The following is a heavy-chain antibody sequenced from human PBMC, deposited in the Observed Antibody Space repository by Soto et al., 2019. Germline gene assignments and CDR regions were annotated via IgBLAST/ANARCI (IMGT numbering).Heavy chain of an antibody. CDR2: IIPIFGTA. D-gene: IGHD3-3*01. CDR3: ARGRRALFGVVIIRGPFDY. J-gene: IGHJ4*02. CDR1: GGTFSSYA. V-gene: IGHV1-69*06. Sequence: QVQLVQSGAEVKKPGSSVKVSCKASGGTFSSYAISWVRQAPGQGLEWMGGIIPIFGTANYAQKFQGRVTITADKSTSTAYMELSSLRAEDTAVYYCARGRRALFGVVIIRGPFDYWGQGTLVTVSS.